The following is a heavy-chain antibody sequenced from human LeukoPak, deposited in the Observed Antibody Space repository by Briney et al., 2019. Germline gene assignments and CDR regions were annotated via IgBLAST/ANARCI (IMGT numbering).Heavy chain of an antibody. CDR1: GYSFTTYW. V-gene: IGHV5-51*01. J-gene: IGHJ5*02. CDR2: IYPDDSDT. D-gene: IGHD3/OR15-3a*01. Sequence: KYGESLKISCETSGYSFTTYWIGWVRQGPGTGLEWVGAIYPDDSDTRYSPSFQGQVAISADRSIRTAYLKWNSLKASDTGMYYCARQRGASRTVNWFDPWGQGTLVTVSS. CDR3: ARQRGASRTVNWFDP.